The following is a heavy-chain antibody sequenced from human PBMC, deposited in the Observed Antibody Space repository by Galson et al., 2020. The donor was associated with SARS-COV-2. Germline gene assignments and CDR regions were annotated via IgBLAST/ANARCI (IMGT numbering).Heavy chain of an antibody. Sequence: GGSLRLSCAASGFTFSSYGMHWVRQAPGKGLEWVAVIWYDGSNKYYADSVKGRFTISRDNSKNTLYLQMNSLRAEDTAVYYCARYLRFGELLSDYWGQGTLVTVSS. V-gene: IGHV3-33*01. CDR2: IWYDGSNK. J-gene: IGHJ4*02. D-gene: IGHD3-10*01. CDR1: GFTFSSYG. CDR3: ARYLRFGELLSDY.